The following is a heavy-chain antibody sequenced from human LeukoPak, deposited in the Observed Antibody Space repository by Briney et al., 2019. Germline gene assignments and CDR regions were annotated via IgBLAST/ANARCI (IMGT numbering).Heavy chain of an antibody. D-gene: IGHD6-19*01. CDR1: GGSFSGYY. CDR2: INHSGST. J-gene: IGHJ4*02. Sequence: SETLSLTCAVYGGSFSGYYWSWIRQPPGKGLEWIGEINHSGSTNYNPSLKSRVTISVDTSKNQFSLKLSSVTAADTAVYYCARGYLAVAGNGRRFDYWGQGTLVNVSS. CDR3: ARGYLAVAGNGRRFDY. V-gene: IGHV4-34*01.